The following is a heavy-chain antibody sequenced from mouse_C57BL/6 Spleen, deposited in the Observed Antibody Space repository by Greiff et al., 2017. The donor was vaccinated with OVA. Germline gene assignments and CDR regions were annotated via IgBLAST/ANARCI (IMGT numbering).Heavy chain of an antibody. CDR3: AREPLYDGYFDY. CDR2: ISDGGSYT. V-gene: IGHV5-4*01. CDR1: GFTFSSYA. D-gene: IGHD2-12*01. Sequence: EVKLVESGGGLVKPGGSLKLSCAASGFTFSSYAMSWVRQTPEKRLEWVATISDGGSYTYYPDNVKGRFTISRDNAKNNLYLQMSHLKSEDTAMYYCAREPLYDGYFDYWGQGTTLTVSS. J-gene: IGHJ2*01.